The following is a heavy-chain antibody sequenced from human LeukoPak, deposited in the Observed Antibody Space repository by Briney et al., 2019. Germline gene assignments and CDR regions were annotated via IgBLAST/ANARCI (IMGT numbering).Heavy chain of an antibody. D-gene: IGHD3-3*02. CDR3: ARQISYRVLGNHRRKTHLDY. CDR1: GYTFTSYG. J-gene: IGHJ4*02. Sequence: ASVKVSCKASGYTFTSYGISWVRQAPGQGLEWMGWISAYNGNTNYAQKLQGRVTMTTDTSTSTAYMELRSLRSDDTAVYYCARQISYRVLGNHRRKTHLDYWGQGTLVTVSS. V-gene: IGHV1-18*01. CDR2: ISAYNGNT.